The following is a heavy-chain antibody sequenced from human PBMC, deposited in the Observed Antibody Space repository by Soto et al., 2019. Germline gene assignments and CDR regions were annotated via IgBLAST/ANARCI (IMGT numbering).Heavy chain of an antibody. D-gene: IGHD2-21*02. J-gene: IGHJ4*02. Sequence: QVQLMQSGAEVKKPGASVKVSCKASGDTFTDYYIHWVRQAPGQGLEWMGTVNPSGGHTTYAQHXLGRVTMTRDTSTSTLYMELTSLTSDDTAIYYCARGGHVVVVTAALDYWGQGTLVTVSS. CDR2: VNPSGGHT. CDR1: GDTFTDYY. CDR3: ARGGHVVVVTAALDY. V-gene: IGHV1-46*01.